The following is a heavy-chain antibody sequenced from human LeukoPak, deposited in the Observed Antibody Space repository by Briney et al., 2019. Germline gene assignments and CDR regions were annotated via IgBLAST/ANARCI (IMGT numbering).Heavy chain of an antibody. J-gene: IGHJ3*02. D-gene: IGHD3-10*01. CDR2: IYPGDSDT. CDR3: ARRIWGGSGSYFPAFDI. CDR1: GYSFISYW. Sequence: KPGESLKISCKGSGYSFISYWIGWVRQMPGKGLEWMGIIYPGDSDTRYSPSFQGQVTISADKSISTAYLQWSSLKASDTAMYYCARRIWGGSGSYFPAFDIWGQGTMVTVSS. V-gene: IGHV5-51*01.